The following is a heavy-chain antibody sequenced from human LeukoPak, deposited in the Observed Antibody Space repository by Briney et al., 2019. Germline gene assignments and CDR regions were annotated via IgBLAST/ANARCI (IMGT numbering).Heavy chain of an antibody. CDR1: GFILRDYG. CDR2: INWNSGST. J-gene: IGHJ4*02. Sequence: PGGSLRLSCVASGFILRDYGMSWVRQVPGKGLEWVAGINWNSGSTGYGDSVKGRFTISRDNDDSSVYLQMNSLRAEDTALYYCARGYDFWSGYYTLFDYWGQGILVTVSA. V-gene: IGHV3-20*04. CDR3: ARGYDFWSGYYTLFDY. D-gene: IGHD3/OR15-3a*01.